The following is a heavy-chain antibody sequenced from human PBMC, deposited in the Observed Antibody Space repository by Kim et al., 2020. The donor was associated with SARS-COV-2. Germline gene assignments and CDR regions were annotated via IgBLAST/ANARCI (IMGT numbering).Heavy chain of an antibody. V-gene: IGHV1-18*04. CDR1: GYTFTSYG. CDR3: ARERGGWDYGDYAEYFQH. Sequence: ASVKVSCKASGYTFTSYGISWVRQAPGQGLEWMGWISAYNGNTNYAQKLRGRVTMTTDTSTSTAYMELRSLRSDDTAVYYCARERGGWDYGDYAEYFQHWGQGTLVTVSS. CDR2: ISAYNGNT. D-gene: IGHD4-17*01. J-gene: IGHJ1*01.